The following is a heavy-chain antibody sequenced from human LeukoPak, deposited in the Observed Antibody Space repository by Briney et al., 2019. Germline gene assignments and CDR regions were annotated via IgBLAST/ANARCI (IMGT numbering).Heavy chain of an antibody. V-gene: IGHV4-30-2*01. CDR3: ARGLNNNYVPSGGFDP. Sequence: PSETLPLTCTVSGGSISSGDYYWSWIRQPPGKGLEWIGNIYHSGTTHYNPSLKSRVTVSVDRSKNQFSLKLSSVTAADTAVYYCARGLNNNYVPSGGFDPWGQGTLVTVSS. CDR1: GGSISSGDYY. CDR2: IYHSGTT. J-gene: IGHJ5*02. D-gene: IGHD3-10*02.